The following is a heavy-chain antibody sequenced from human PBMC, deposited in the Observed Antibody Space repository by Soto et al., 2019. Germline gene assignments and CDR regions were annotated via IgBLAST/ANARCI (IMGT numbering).Heavy chain of an antibody. Sequence: EVQLVESGGGLVQPGGSLRLSCAASGFTFSSYEMNWVRQAPGKGLEWVSYISSSGSTIYYADSVKGRFTISRDNAKNSVDLQMNSLGAGDTAVYYWARGQYGSGGGYFDYWGQETLVTVSS. CDR2: ISSSGSTI. CDR3: ARGQYGSGGGYFDY. CDR1: GFTFSSYE. V-gene: IGHV3-48*03. J-gene: IGHJ4*02. D-gene: IGHD6-19*01.